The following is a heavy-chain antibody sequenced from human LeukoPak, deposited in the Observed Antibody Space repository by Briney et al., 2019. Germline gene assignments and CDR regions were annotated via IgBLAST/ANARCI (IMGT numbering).Heavy chain of an antibody. CDR3: AGYTEGTMFDY. Sequence: SETLSLTCTVSGGSISDSGYYWGWIRQPPGQGLEWIGCLSYSGTTYYNPSLKSRVTISVDTSKNHFSLKLSSVTAPDTAVYYCAGYTEGTMFDYWGQGTLVTVPA. CDR2: LSYSGTT. D-gene: IGHD1/OR15-1a*01. CDR1: GGSISDSGYY. V-gene: IGHV4-39*02. J-gene: IGHJ4*02.